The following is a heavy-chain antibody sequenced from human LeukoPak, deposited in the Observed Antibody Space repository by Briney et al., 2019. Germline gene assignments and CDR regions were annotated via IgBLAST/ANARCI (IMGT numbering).Heavy chain of an antibody. CDR3: ARVQLGYCSSTSCYASGPRDY. Sequence: PGGSLRLSCAVSGFTFSSYAMSWVRQAPGKGLEWVSAISGSGGSTYYADSVKGRFTISRDNSKNTLYLQMNSLRAEDTAVYYCARVQLGYCSSTSCYASGPRDYWGQGTLVTVSS. CDR1: GFTFSSYA. J-gene: IGHJ4*02. CDR2: ISGSGGST. V-gene: IGHV3-23*01. D-gene: IGHD2-2*01.